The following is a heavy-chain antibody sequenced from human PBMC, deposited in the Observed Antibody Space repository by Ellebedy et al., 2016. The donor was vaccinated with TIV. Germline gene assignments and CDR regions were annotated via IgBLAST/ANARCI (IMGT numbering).Heavy chain of an antibody. V-gene: IGHV3-33*01. CDR3: VRNNGDDGWQLDY. CDR1: GFTFTSYG. Sequence: GESLKISCAASGFTFTSYGMHWVRQAPGKGLEWVALIWYDGSNKDYADSVKGRFTISRDNSKNTLYLQMNSLRAEDTAVYYCVRNNGDDGWQLDYWGQGTLVTVSS. J-gene: IGHJ4*02. CDR2: IWYDGSNK. D-gene: IGHD1/OR15-1a*01.